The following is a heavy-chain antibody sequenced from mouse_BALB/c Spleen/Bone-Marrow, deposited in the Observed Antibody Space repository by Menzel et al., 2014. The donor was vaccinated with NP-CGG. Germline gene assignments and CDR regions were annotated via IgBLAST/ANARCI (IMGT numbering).Heavy chain of an antibody. CDR2: ISYSGNA. V-gene: IGHV3-8*02. J-gene: IGHJ2*01. D-gene: IGHD1-2*01. Sequence: EVQLQQSGPSLVKPSQTLSLTCSVTGDSITSSYWNWIRKSPGNKLEYMGYISYSGNAYYNPSLKSRISLTRDTSKNQYYLQLNSVTTEDTATYFCARGNGYHFDYWGQGTTLTVSS. CDR1: GDSITSSY. CDR3: ARGNGYHFDY.